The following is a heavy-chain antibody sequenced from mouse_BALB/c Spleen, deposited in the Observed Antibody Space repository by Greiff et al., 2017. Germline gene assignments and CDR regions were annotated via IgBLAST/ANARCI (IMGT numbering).Heavy chain of an antibody. V-gene: IGHV2-9*02. CDR2: IWAGGST. CDR1: GFSLTSYG. Sequence: VKLVESGPGLVAPSQSLSITCTVSGFSLTSYGVHWVRQPPGKGLEWLGVIWAGGSTNYNSALMSRLSISKDNSKSQVFLKMNSLQTDDTAMYYCARDILRYWYFDVWGAGTTVTVSS. CDR3: ARDILRYWYFDV. D-gene: IGHD1-1*01. J-gene: IGHJ1*01.